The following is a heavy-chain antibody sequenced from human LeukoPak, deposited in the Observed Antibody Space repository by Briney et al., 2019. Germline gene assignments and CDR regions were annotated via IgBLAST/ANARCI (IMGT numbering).Heavy chain of an antibody. CDR2: INHSGST. CDR1: GGSISSSSYY. D-gene: IGHD6-13*01. Sequence: SETLSLTCTVSGGSISSSSYYWGWIRQPPGKGLEWIGEINHSGSTNYNPSLKSRVTISVDTSKNQFSLKLSSVTAADTAVYYCARNPRKYLAGTVWFDPWGQGTLVTVSS. V-gene: IGHV4-39*07. CDR3: ARNPRKYLAGTVWFDP. J-gene: IGHJ5*02.